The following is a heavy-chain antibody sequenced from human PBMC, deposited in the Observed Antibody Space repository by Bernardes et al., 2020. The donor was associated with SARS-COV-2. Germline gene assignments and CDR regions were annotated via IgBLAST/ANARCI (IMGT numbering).Heavy chain of an antibody. CDR2: ISGSSYTT. D-gene: IGHD3-16*01. CDR3: ASPGHHDIWGGWFDP. CDR1: GFIFSDYS. Sequence: GGSLRLSCAVSGFIFSDYSMNWVRQAPGKGLEWVAYISGSSYTTYYADSVRGRFTISRDNDRNSLYLQMNRLRAEDTAVYYCASPGHHDIWGGWFDPWGHGTLVTVSS. V-gene: IGHV3-48*01. J-gene: IGHJ5*02.